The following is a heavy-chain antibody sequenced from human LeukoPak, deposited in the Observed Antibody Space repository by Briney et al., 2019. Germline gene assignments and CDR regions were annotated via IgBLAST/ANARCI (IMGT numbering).Heavy chain of an antibody. CDR1: GGSISSSSYY. Sequence: SETVSLTCTVSGGSISSSSYYWGWIRQPPGKGLEWIGSIYYSGSTYYNPSLKSRVTISVDTSKNQFSLKLSSVTAADTAVYYCALTTVVPNYWGQGTLVTVSS. CDR3: ALTTVVPNY. J-gene: IGHJ4*02. D-gene: IGHD4-23*01. V-gene: IGHV4-39*07. CDR2: IYYSGST.